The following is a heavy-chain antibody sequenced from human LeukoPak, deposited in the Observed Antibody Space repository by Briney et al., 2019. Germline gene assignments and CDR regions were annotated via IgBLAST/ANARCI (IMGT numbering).Heavy chain of an antibody. V-gene: IGHV1-69*05. D-gene: IGHD5-18*01. CDR3: ARAVDTITLGAFDI. CDR2: IIPIFGTA. J-gene: IGHJ3*02. Sequence: GASVKVFCKASGGTFSSYAISWVRQAPGQGLEWMGGIIPIFGTANYAQKFQGRVTITTDESTSTAYMELSSLRSEDTAVYYCARAVDTITLGAFDIWGQGTMVTVSS. CDR1: GGTFSSYA.